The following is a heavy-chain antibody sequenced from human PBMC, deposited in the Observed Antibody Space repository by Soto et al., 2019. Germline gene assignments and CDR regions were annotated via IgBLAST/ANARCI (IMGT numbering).Heavy chain of an antibody. J-gene: IGHJ6*03. CDR1: GGSISSGGYY. V-gene: IGHV4-31*03. Sequence: PSETLSLTCTVSGGSISSGGYYWSWIRQHPGKGLEWIGYIYYSGSTYYNPSLKSRVTISVDTSKNQFSLKLSSVTAADTAVYYCARSGSDYDFWSGSSHYYYMDVWGKGTTVTVSS. D-gene: IGHD3-3*01. CDR2: IYYSGST. CDR3: ARSGSDYDFWSGSSHYYYMDV.